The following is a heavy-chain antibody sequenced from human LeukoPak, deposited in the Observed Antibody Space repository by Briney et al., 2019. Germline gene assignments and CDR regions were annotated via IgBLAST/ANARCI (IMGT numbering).Heavy chain of an antibody. CDR2: INHSGST. CDR3: ARGPASGSNFAWFDP. V-gene: IGHV4-34*01. Sequence: SETLSLTCAVYGGSLSHYYWSWIRQPPGKGLEWIGEINHSGSTNYNPSLKSRVIISVDMSKNQFSLELTSVTAADTAVYYCARGPASGSNFAWFDPWGQGTLVTVSS. J-gene: IGHJ5*02. CDR1: GGSLSHYY. D-gene: IGHD3-10*01.